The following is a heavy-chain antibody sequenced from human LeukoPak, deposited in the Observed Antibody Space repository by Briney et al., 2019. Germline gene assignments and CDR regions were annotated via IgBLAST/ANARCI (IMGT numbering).Heavy chain of an antibody. J-gene: IGHJ3*02. CDR3: ARDRTPKEMATIHDAFDI. CDR2: ISYDGSNK. V-gene: IGHV3-30-3*01. D-gene: IGHD5-24*01. CDR1: GFTFSSYA. Sequence: PGGSLRLSCAASGFTFSSYAMHWVRQAPGKGLEWVAVISYDGSNKYYADSVKGRFTISRDNSKNTLYLQMNSLRAEDTAVYYCARDRTPKEMATIHDAFDIWGQGTMVTVSS.